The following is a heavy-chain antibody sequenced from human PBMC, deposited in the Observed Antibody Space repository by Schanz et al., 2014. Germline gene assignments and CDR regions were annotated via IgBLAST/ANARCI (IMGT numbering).Heavy chain of an antibody. CDR3: ATWRGDDSGGHGQFDY. J-gene: IGHJ4*02. V-gene: IGHV4-4*07. CDR1: GGSMSSFY. D-gene: IGHD3-22*01. Sequence: QVQLQESGPGLVKPSETLSLTCTVSGGSMSSFYWNWIRQPAGKGLEWIGRISTSGSTNSNPSLRSRVSMSIGTSKTHFSLRLSSLTAADTAVYYCATWRGDDSGGHGQFDYWGQGALVTVSS. CDR2: ISTSGST.